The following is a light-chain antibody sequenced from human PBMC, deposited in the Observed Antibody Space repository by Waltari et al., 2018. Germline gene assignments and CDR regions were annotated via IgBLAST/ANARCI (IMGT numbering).Light chain of an antibody. CDR3: CSYAGENTMI. Sequence: QSALTPPASVSGSPGQSVHTSCPGTYSAIGNHALAPWTQPHPGKAPRLIISEATSRPSWVSNGFSASKSGNTASLTISGLQTEDEAHYYCCSYAGENTMIFGGGTRLTVL. J-gene: IGLJ2*01. V-gene: IGLV2-23*01. CDR2: EAT. CDR1: YSAIGNHAL.